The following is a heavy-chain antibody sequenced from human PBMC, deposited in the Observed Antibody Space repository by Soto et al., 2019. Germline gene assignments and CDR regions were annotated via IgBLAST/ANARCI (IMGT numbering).Heavy chain of an antibody. D-gene: IGHD3-22*01. CDR1: GYTFTSYA. J-gene: IGHJ4*02. V-gene: IGHV1-3*01. Sequence: ASVKVSCKASGYTFTSYAMHWVRQAPGQRLEWMGWINAGNGNTKYSQKFQGRVTITRDTSASTAYMELTSLRSEDTAVYYCARSSGYYYVDYWGQGTLVPSPQ. CDR3: ARSSGYYYVDY. CDR2: INAGNGNT.